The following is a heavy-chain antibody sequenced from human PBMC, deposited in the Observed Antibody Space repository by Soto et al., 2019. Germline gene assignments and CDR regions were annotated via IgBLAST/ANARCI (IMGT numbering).Heavy chain of an antibody. Sequence: SETLSLTCTVSGGSISSFAYYWGWIRQPPGKGLEWIGTVYYNENTYYNPSLKSRVTISVDTAKNQFSLNLRSVTAADTAIYFCARRERYYGSPGWFDPWGQGTLVTAPQ. CDR3: ARRERYYGSPGWFDP. V-gene: IGHV4-39*01. CDR1: GGSISSFAYY. D-gene: IGHD3-10*01. J-gene: IGHJ5*02. CDR2: VYYNENT.